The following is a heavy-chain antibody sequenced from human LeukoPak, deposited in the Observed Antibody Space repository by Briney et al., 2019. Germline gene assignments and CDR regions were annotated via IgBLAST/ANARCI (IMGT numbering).Heavy chain of an antibody. CDR1: GFTFSSYA. CDR3: ARAEYYYDSSGYYYDY. Sequence: GGSLRLSCAASGFTFSSYAMHWVRQAPGKGLEWVAVISYDGSNKYYADSVKGRFTISRDNSKNTLYLQMNSLRAEDTAVYYCARAEYYYDSSGYYYDYWGQGTLVTVSS. V-gene: IGHV3-30*04. J-gene: IGHJ4*02. CDR2: ISYDGSNK. D-gene: IGHD3-22*01.